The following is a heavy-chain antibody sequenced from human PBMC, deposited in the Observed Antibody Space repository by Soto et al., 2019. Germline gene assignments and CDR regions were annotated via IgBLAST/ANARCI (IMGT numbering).Heavy chain of an antibody. CDR3: ARLLTEGATYREDAFDM. D-gene: IGHD1-26*01. J-gene: IGHJ3*02. CDR2: ISTYNGKT. Sequence: QLQLVQSGGEVKTPGASVKVSCTTSGYTFTSHGISCVRQAPGQGLEWMGWISTYNGKTDYAQKFQGRVTMTADTRTSTVYMEVRSLRSDDTDVYYCARLLTEGATYREDAFDMWGQGTKVTVSS. V-gene: IGHV1-18*01. CDR1: GYTFTSHG.